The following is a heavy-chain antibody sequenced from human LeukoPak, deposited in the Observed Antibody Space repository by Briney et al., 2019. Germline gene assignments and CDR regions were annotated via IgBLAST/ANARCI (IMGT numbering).Heavy chain of an antibody. Sequence: PSETLSLTCTVSGGSISSSSYYWGWIRQPPGKGLEWIGSIYYSGSTYYNPSLKSRVTISVDTSKNQFSLKLSSVPAADTAVYYCARHPGYSGYAQPDYWGQGTLVTVSS. D-gene: IGHD5-12*01. CDR2: IYYSGST. J-gene: IGHJ4*02. CDR1: GGSISSSSYY. V-gene: IGHV4-39*01. CDR3: ARHPGYSGYAQPDY.